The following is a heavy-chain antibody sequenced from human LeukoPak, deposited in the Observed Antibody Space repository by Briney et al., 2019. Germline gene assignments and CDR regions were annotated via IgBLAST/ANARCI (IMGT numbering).Heavy chain of an antibody. CDR3: ARANGGGASHPFDH. V-gene: IGHV1-2*02. J-gene: IGHJ4*02. D-gene: IGHD2-21*01. Sequence: ASVRLSFKASGYSFTGYYIHWLWQAPGPGLEWVGWVNPYSGGTNSAQTCQGRVTVASDTSTTPAYLELNTLTSDDTAVYYCARANGGGASHPFDHWGQGTLVAVSS. CDR1: GYSFTGYY. CDR2: VNPYSGGT.